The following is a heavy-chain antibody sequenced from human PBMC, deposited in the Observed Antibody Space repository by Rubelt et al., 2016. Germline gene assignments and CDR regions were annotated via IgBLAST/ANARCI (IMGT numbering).Heavy chain of an antibody. J-gene: IGHJ3*02. CDR3: STADSSSWYDATDT. V-gene: IGHV1-24*01. D-gene: IGHD6-13*01. CDR1: GDTLSVFS. Sequence: QVQLVQSGAVLKKPGASVKVSCKVSGDTLSVFSIHWVRQAPGKGLEWMGGFDGEDGETVYAQNVQGRCIMTEDTSTDTAYMELSRLTSADTAVYYCSTADSSSWYDATDTWGQGTMVTVSS. CDR2: FDGEDGET.